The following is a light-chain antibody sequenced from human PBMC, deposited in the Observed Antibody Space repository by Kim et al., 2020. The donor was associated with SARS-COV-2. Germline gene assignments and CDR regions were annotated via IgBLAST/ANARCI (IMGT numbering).Light chain of an antibody. Sequence: QRFTIYCSGSRPNIPSNPVNWYRQLPGKAPKLLIYSDNQRPSGVPDRFSGSRSGTSASLAISGLQSEDGANYYCAAWDDSLKGDVIFGGGTQLTVL. J-gene: IGLJ2*01. CDR1: RPNIPSNP. V-gene: IGLV1-44*01. CDR3: AAWDDSLKGDVI. CDR2: SDN.